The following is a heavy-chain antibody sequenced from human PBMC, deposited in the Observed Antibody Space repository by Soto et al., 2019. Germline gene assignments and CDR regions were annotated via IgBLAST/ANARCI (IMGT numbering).Heavy chain of an antibody. D-gene: IGHD2-15*01. CDR1: GFTFSSYA. CDR2: ISGSGGST. CDR3: AKGSVVAAVDDLRSLYYFDY. Sequence: PGGSLRLSCAASGFTFSSYAMSWVRQAPGKGLEWVSAISGSGGSTYYADSVKGRFTISRDNSKNTLYLQMNSLRAEDTAVYYCAKGSVVAAVDDLRSLYYFDYWGQGTLVTSPQ. V-gene: IGHV3-23*01. J-gene: IGHJ4*02.